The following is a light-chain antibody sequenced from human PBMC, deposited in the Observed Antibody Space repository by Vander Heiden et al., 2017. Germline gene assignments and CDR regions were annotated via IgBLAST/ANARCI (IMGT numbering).Light chain of an antibody. J-gene: IGLJ3*02. V-gene: IGLV1-44*01. Sequence: QSVLTQPPSASGTPGQRVTISCSGSSSNIGSNIVNWYQQLPGTAPNLLIYIDNQRPSGVPDRFSGSKSGTAASLAISGLQSEDEADYDCSTWDARLNGPNWVFGGGTKLTVL. CDR1: SSNIGSNI. CDR2: IDN. CDR3: STWDARLNGPNWV.